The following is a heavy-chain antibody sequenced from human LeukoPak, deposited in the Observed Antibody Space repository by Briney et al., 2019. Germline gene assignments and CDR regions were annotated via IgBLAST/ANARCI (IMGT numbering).Heavy chain of an antibody. CDR2: INPNSGGT. CDR3: ARDPIGSLGGSFDY. CDR1: GYTFTGYY. J-gene: IGHJ4*02. V-gene: IGHV1-2*02. D-gene: IGHD1-26*01. Sequence: ASVKVSCKASGYTFTGYYMHWVRQAPGQGLEWMGWINPNSGGTNYAQKFQGRVTMTRDTSISTAYMELSRLRSDDTAVYYCARDPIGSLGGSFDYWGQGTLVTVSS.